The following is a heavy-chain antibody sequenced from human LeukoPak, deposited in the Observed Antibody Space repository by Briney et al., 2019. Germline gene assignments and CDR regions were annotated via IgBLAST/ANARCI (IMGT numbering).Heavy chain of an antibody. V-gene: IGHV4-59*08. D-gene: IGHD3-22*01. CDR1: GGSISSYY. Sequence: SSETLSLTCTVSGGSISSYYWSWIRQPPGEGLERVGYGYYSGGTNYTPSLQRRVTISVDTSKNQFSLTLSSVTAAHTPVYYCARRLYYYDRSGHPWFDPWGQGTLVTVSS. J-gene: IGHJ5*02. CDR3: ARRLYYYDRSGHPWFDP. CDR2: GYYSGGT.